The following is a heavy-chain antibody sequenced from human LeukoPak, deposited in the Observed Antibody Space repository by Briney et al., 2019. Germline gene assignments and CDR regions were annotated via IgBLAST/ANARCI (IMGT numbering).Heavy chain of an antibody. CDR3: ARAQRRGLAPDGYYYDSSGYPYYYGLDV. CDR2: ISSDGRTR. CDR1: RFTFSDYY. D-gene: IGHD3-22*01. V-gene: IGHV3-11*01. J-gene: IGHJ6*02. Sequence: GGSLRLSCAASRFTFSDYYMSWIRQPPGQGLEWLSYISSDGRTRHYAGSVKGRFTISRDNDKNSLYLQMNSLRAEDTAVYYCARAQRRGLAPDGYYYDSSGYPYYYGLDVWGQGTTVTVSS.